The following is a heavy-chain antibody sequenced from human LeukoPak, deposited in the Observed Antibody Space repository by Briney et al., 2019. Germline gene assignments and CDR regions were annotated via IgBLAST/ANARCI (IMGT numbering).Heavy chain of an antibody. CDR1: GGSISSGSYY. Sequence: SETLSLTCTVSGGSISSGSYYWSWIRQPAGKGLELIGRIYTSGSTNYNPSLNSRVTKTPDTSKKQFSLKLSSVTAADTAVYYCASGTFGGRDAFDIWGQGTMVTVSS. J-gene: IGHJ3*02. D-gene: IGHD3-10*01. CDR2: IYTSGST. V-gene: IGHV4-61*02. CDR3: ASGTFGGRDAFDI.